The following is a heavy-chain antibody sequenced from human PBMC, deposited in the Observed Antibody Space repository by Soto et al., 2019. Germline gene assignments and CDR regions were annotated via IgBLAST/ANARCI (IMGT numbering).Heavy chain of an antibody. Sequence: QLQLQESGPGLVKPSETLSLTCTVSAGSIGSGSYYWGWIRQPPGKVLEWIGSIYYSGSPYYNPSLKRRVTISVDTSKNQFSLKLSSVTAADTAVYYCARPGIAAAGTTSYYYYTMDVWGQGTTVTVSS. J-gene: IGHJ6*02. CDR2: IYYSGSP. V-gene: IGHV4-39*01. CDR1: AGSIGSGSYY. CDR3: ARPGIAAAGTTSYYYYTMDV. D-gene: IGHD6-13*01.